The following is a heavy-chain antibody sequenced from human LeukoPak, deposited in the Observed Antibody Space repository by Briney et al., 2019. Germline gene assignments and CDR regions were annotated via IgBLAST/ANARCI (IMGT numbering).Heavy chain of an antibody. V-gene: IGHV3-66*01. J-gene: IGHJ4*02. Sequence: GGSLRLSCAASGFTVTSNYMSWVRQAPGKGLEWVSVIYSGGTTYYADSVKGRFTISRDNSKNTLYLQMNSLRAGDTAVYYCARASSAAAGYYFDYWGQGTLVTVSS. D-gene: IGHD6-13*01. CDR3: ARASSAAAGYYFDY. CDR2: IYSGGTT. CDR1: GFTVTSNY.